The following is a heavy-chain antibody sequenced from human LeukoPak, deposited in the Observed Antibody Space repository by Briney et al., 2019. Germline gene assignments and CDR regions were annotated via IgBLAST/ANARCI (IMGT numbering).Heavy chain of an antibody. CDR3: ARGPYGGYERGWFDP. D-gene: IGHD5-12*01. Sequence: GGSLRLSCAASGFTFDDYAMHWIRQVPGKGLEWVSGISWNSASLGYADSVKGRVTISRDNAKNSLYLQMNSLRLEDTALYYCARGPYGGYERGWFDPWGQGTLVTVSS. CDR1: GFTFDDYA. CDR2: ISWNSASL. J-gene: IGHJ5*02. V-gene: IGHV3-9*01.